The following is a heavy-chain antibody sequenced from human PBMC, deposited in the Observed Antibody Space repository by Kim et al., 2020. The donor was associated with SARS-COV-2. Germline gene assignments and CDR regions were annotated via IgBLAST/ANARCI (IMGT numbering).Heavy chain of an antibody. CDR3: ARGLMTPLGY. CDR1: GYTFTNYD. Sequence: ASVKVSCKASGYTFTNYDISWVRQATGQGLEWMGWVNPHSADTAYAQKFQGRVTMTRNTSISTAYRELSSLRSEDTAVYYCARGLMTPLGYWGQGTLVSVSS. CDR2: VNPHSADT. J-gene: IGHJ4*02. D-gene: IGHD3-16*01. V-gene: IGHV1-8*01.